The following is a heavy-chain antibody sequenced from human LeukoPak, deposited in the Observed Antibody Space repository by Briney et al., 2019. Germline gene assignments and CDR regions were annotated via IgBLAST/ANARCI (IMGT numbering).Heavy chain of an antibody. D-gene: IGHD2-15*01. Sequence: GGSLRLSCAASGFTFSSYWMNWVRQAPGKGLVWVSRIASDGSSTTYADSVKGRFSISRDNAKNTLYLQMNSLRAEDTAVYYCARENGVVVAATGFDYWGQGTLVTVSS. J-gene: IGHJ4*02. CDR3: ARENGVVVAATGFDY. CDR2: IASDGSST. V-gene: IGHV3-74*01. CDR1: GFTFSSYW.